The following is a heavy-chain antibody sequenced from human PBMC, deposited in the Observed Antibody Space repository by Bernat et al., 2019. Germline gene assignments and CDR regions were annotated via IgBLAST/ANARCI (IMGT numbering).Heavy chain of an antibody. Sequence: QLQLQESGPGPVKPSETLSLTCTVSGDSISSSNYYWGWIRQPPGKGLEWIGTIYYSGSTYYNPSLKSRVTISVDTSKNQFSLKVSSVIAADTAVYYCARQEGVCYYFDCWGQGTLVTVSS. J-gene: IGHJ4*02. CDR1: GDSISSSNYY. CDR3: ARQEGVCYYFDC. D-gene: IGHD2-8*01. CDR2: IYYSGST. V-gene: IGHV4-39*01.